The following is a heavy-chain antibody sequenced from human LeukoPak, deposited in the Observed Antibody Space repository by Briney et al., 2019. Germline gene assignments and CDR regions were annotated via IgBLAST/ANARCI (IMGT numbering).Heavy chain of an antibody. CDR2: IYYSGST. V-gene: IGHV4-31*03. CDR3: ARGSRRYNWNH. CDR1: GGSISSGGYY. J-gene: IGHJ5*02. D-gene: IGHD1-20*01. Sequence: SETLSLTCTVSGGSISSGGYYWSWIRQHPGKGLEWIGYIYYSGSTYYNPSLKSRVTISVDTSKNQFPLKLSSVTAADTAVYYCARGSRRYNWNHWGQGTLVTVSS.